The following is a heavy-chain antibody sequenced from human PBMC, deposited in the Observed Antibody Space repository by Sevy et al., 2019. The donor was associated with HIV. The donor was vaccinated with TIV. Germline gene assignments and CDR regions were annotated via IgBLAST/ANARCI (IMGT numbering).Heavy chain of an antibody. V-gene: IGHV4-61*02. J-gene: IGHJ6*03. Sequence: SETLSLTCTVSGGSISSGSYYWSWIRQPAGKGLEWTGRIYTSGSTNYNPSLKSRVTISVDTSKNQFSLKLSSVTAADTAVYYWARWSYYDILTGYYPHSDWDYMDVWGKGTTVTVSS. CDR3: ARWSYYDILTGYYPHSDWDYMDV. CDR2: IYTSGST. D-gene: IGHD3-9*01. CDR1: GGSISSGSYY.